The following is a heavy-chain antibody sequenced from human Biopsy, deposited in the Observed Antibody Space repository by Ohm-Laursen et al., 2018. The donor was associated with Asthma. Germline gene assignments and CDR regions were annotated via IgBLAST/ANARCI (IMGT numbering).Heavy chain of an antibody. V-gene: IGHV3-23*01. Sequence: SLRLSCTATGFTLSSYAIHWVRQAPGKGLEWVSVISSGGGTIDYADSVKGRFTISRNISKNTLSLQMNSLRAEDTAVYYCARAYGGNFFSGAFDIWGQGTMVTVSS. CDR3: ARAYGGNFFSGAFDI. D-gene: IGHD4-23*01. J-gene: IGHJ3*02. CDR1: GFTLSSYA. CDR2: ISSGGGTI.